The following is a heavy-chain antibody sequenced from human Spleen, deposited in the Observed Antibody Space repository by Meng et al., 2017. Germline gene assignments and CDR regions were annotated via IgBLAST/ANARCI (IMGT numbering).Heavy chain of an antibody. CDR1: GFTVSSNY. CDR2: IYSGGST. D-gene: IGHD5-12*01. J-gene: IGHJ4*02. Sequence: GESLKISCAASGFTVSSNYMSWVRQAPGKGLEWVSVIYSGGSTYYADSVKGRFTISRDNSKNTLYLQMNSLRAEDTAVYYCARDRYSGYDFGFDYWGQGTLVTVSS. CDR3: ARDRYSGYDFGFDY. V-gene: IGHV3-53*05.